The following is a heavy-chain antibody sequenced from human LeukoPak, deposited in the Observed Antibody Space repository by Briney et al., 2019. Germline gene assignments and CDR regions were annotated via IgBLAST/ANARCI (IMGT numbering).Heavy chain of an antibody. D-gene: IGHD6-13*01. J-gene: IGHJ4*02. CDR1: GYTFTGYY. Sequence: ASVKVSCKASGYTFTGYYMHWVRQAPGQGLEWMGWINPNSGGTNYAQKFQGWVTMTRDTSISTAYMELSRLRSDDTAVYYCARGYSSSWYPDYWGQGILVTVSS. V-gene: IGHV1-2*04. CDR2: INPNSGGT. CDR3: ARGYSSSWYPDY.